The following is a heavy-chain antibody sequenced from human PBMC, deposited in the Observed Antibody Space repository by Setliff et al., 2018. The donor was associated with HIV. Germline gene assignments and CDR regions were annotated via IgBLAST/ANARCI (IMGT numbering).Heavy chain of an antibody. CDR3: ARGRSCSSSSCYLVYYYYYGMDV. Sequence: SETLSLTCTVSAGSVSSRDSYWGWFRQPPGKGLEWIGNIYYSGSTYYTPSLKSRVTISVDTSKNQFSLRLSSVTAADTAVYYGARGRSCSSSSCYLVYYYYYGMDVWGHGSTVTVSS. D-gene: IGHD2-2*01. J-gene: IGHJ6*02. CDR1: AGSVSSRDSY. V-gene: IGHV4-39*07. CDR2: IYYSGST.